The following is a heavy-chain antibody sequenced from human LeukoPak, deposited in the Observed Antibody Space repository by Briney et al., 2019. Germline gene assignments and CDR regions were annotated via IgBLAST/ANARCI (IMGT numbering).Heavy chain of an antibody. CDR1: GGSISSGSYY. Sequence: SQTLSLTCTVSGGSISSGSYYSAWIRQHPGKGLEWIGYIYYSGSTYYNPSLKSRVTVSEDTSKNQFSLKLTSVTAADTAVYYCARRAPSAGYFDLWGRGTLVSVSS. CDR2: IYYSGST. J-gene: IGHJ2*01. CDR3: ARRAPSAGYFDL. V-gene: IGHV4-31*03.